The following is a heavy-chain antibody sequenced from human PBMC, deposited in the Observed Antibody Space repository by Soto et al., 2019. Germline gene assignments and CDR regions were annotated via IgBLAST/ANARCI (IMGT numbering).Heavy chain of an antibody. CDR1: GGSISSGGYS. J-gene: IGHJ4*02. V-gene: IGHV4-30-2*01. CDR2: IYHSGST. Sequence: SETLSLTCAVSGGSISSGGYSWSWIRQPPGKGLEWIGYIYHSGSTYYNPSLKSRVTISVDKSKNQFSLKLSSVTAADTAVYYCARASVVGVVIHWGQGTLVTVSS. D-gene: IGHD3-3*01. CDR3: ARASVVGVVIH.